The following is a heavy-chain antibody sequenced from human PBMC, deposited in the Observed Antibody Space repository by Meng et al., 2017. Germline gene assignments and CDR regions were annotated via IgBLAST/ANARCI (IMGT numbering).Heavy chain of an antibody. J-gene: IGHJ4*02. CDR3: AGSPLQAPQIHY. V-gene: IGHV1-3*01. D-gene: IGHD2-15*01. Sequence: QVQLVQSGAEVKKPGASVKVSCKASGYTFTSYAMHWVRQAPGQRLEWMGWINAGNGNTKYSQKFQGRVTITRDTSASTAYMELSSLRSEDTAVYYCAGSPLQAPQIHYWGQGTLVTVSS. CDR1: GYTFTSYA. CDR2: INAGNGNT.